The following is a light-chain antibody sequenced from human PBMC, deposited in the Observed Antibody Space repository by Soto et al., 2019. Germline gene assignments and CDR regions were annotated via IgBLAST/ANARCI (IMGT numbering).Light chain of an antibody. Sequence: QSALTQPRSVSGSPGQSVTISCTGTSSDVGGYNYVSWYQQHPGKAPKLIIYEVTKRPSGVPDRFSGSKSDNTASLTVSGLQGEDDADYYCSSYAGSNNLVVFGGGTKVTVL. CDR3: SSYAGSNNLVV. CDR1: SSDVGGYNY. V-gene: IGLV2-8*01. J-gene: IGLJ2*01. CDR2: EVT.